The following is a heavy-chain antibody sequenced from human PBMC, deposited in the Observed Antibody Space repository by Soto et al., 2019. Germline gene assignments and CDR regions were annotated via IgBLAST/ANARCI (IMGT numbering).Heavy chain of an antibody. V-gene: IGHV5-10-1*01. D-gene: IGHD1-1*01. J-gene: IGHJ6*02. CDR3: ARHDELEPYYYYSGTEV. CDR1: GYSFTSYW. CDR2: INPSDSYT. Sequence: GESLKISCKGSGYSFTSYWISWVRQMPGKGLEWMGRINPSDSYTNYSPSFQGHVTISADKSISTAYLQWSSLKASDTAMYYCARHDELEPYYYYSGTEVWGQGNMVTVFS.